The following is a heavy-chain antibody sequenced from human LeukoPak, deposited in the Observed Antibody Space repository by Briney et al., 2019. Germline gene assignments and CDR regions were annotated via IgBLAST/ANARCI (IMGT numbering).Heavy chain of an antibody. CDR2: IIPIFGTA. CDR1: GGTSSNYA. Sequence: GASVKVSCKASGGTSSNYAISWVRQAPGQGLEWMGGIIPIFGTANYAQKFQGRVTMTRDMSTSTVYMELSSLRSEDTAVYYCATLPLHWGQGTLVTVSS. CDR3: ATLPLH. V-gene: IGHV1-69*05. J-gene: IGHJ4*02.